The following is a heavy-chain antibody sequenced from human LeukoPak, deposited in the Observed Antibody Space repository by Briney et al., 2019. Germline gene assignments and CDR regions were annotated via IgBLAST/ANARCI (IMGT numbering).Heavy chain of an antibody. D-gene: IGHD3-10*01. J-gene: IGHJ4*02. CDR3: AKEFISKRDNY. Sequence: GGSLRLSCAASGFTFSNYYMSWIRQAPGKGLECVSYISSSVSTIYYADSVKGRFTISRDNSKNTLYLQMNSLRAEDTAVYYCAKEFISKRDNYWGQGTLVTVSS. CDR2: ISSSVSTI. V-gene: IGHV3-11*01. CDR1: GFTFSNYY.